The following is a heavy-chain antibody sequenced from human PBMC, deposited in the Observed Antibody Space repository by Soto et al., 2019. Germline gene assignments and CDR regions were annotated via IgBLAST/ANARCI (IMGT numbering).Heavy chain of an antibody. Sequence: SETLSLTCTVSGGSISSYYWSWIRQPPGKGLEWIGYIYYGGSTNYNPSLKSRLTISVDTSENQFSLKLTSVTAADTTVYYCARDKITGLFDYWGQGTLVTVSS. CDR3: ARDKITGLFDY. CDR1: GGSISSYY. J-gene: IGHJ4*02. V-gene: IGHV4-59*12. CDR2: IYYGGST. D-gene: IGHD2-8*02.